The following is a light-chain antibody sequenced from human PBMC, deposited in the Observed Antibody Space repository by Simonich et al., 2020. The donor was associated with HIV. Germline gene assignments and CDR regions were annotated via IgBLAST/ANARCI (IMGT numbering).Light chain of an antibody. CDR2: VAS. CDR3: QQSYSSPT. V-gene: IGKV1-39*01. J-gene: IGKJ4*01. CDR1: QKISTF. Sequence: DIQMTQSPSSLSASVGDRVTLSCRASQKISTFLNWYQQKPGKAPKLLISVASSLQRGVPSRFSGSGSGTDFTLTISSLQPEDFATYYCQQSYSSPTFGGGTKVEIK.